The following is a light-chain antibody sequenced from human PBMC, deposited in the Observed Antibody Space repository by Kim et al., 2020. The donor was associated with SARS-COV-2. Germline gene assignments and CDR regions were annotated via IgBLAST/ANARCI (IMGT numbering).Light chain of an antibody. CDR3: QSPDSSATWV. CDR2: KDT. V-gene: IGLV3-25*03. CDR1: ALPNQY. Sequence: SYELTQPPSVSVSPGQTARITCSGDALPNQYVYWYQQRPGRAPVLIIYKDTERPSGVPERISGSSSGTTATLTISGVQAEDESDYYCQSPDSSATWVFGGGTKLKVL. J-gene: IGLJ3*02.